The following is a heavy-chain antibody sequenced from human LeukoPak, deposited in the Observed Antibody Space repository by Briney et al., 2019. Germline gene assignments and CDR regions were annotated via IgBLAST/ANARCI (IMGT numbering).Heavy chain of an antibody. CDR2: INTNTGNP. D-gene: IGHD1-1*01. CDR3: ARDWNDGGFDS. Sequence: ASVKVSCKASGYTFTTYAMSWVRQAPGQGLEWMGWINTNTGNPTYAQGFTGRFVFSLDTSVSTAYLQISSLKAEDTAAYYCARDWNDGGFDSWGQGTLVTVSS. V-gene: IGHV7-4-1*02. J-gene: IGHJ4*02. CDR1: GYTFTTYA.